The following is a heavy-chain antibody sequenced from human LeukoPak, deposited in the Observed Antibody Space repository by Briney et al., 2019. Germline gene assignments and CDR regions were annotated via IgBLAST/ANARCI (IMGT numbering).Heavy chain of an antibody. CDR1: GFTFSSYS. J-gene: IGHJ5*02. V-gene: IGHV3-21*01. CDR3: AREPVTFNNWFDP. D-gene: IGHD2-21*02. Sequence: GGSLRLSCAASGFTFSSYSMNWVRQAPGKGLEWVSSISSSSSYVYYADSVKGRFTISRDNAKNSLYLQMNSPRAEDTAVYYCAREPVTFNNWFDPWGQGTLVTVSS. CDR2: ISSSSSYV.